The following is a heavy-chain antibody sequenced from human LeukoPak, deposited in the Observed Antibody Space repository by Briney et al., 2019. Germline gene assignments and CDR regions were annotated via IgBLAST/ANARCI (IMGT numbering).Heavy chain of an antibody. CDR2: ISGSGGST. CDR1: GFTFSVYA. D-gene: IGHD3-10*01. V-gene: IGHV3-23*01. J-gene: IGHJ4*02. Sequence: GGSLRLSCAASGFTFSVYAMNWVRQAPGKGLEWVSAISGSGGSTYYADPVKGRFTISRDNSKNTLYLQMNSLRAEDTAVYYCAKVEWFGELLYRRPFDYWGQGTLVTVSS. CDR3: AKVEWFGELLYRRPFDY.